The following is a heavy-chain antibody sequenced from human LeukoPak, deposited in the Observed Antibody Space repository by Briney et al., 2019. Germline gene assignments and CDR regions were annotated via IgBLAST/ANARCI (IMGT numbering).Heavy chain of an antibody. J-gene: IGHJ5*02. CDR3: AREAMEPTYDFCSRRIKNCFDP. D-gene: IGHD3-3*01. CDR2: IYYSGTS. CDR1: DCSISSRSVY. Sequence: SETLSLTCSVADCSISSRSVYWGWIRQSPGKGREGIGCIYYSGTSYYKPSLKSRVTISVDTSKNQFSLKLSSVTHKDTAVHYCAREAMEPTYDFCSRRIKNCFDPCGQGTLVTVSP. V-gene: IGHV4-39*07.